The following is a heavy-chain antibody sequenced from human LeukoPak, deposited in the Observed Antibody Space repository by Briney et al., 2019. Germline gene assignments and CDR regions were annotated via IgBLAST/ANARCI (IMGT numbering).Heavy chain of an antibody. CDR3: ARGVYIAAAQYGY. J-gene: IGHJ4*02. CDR2: IYYSGTT. D-gene: IGHD6-13*01. Sequence: ETLSLTCTVSGGSISNYYWSWIRQPPGKGLEWIGYIYYSGTTDYNPSLKSRVTISVDTSKNQFSLKLNSVTAADTAVYYCARGVYIAAAQYGYWGQGTLVTVSS. V-gene: IGHV4-59*01. CDR1: GGSISNYY.